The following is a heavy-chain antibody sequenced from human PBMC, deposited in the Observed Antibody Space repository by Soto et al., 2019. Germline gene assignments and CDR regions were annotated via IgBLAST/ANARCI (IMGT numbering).Heavy chain of an antibody. J-gene: IGHJ6*02. CDR1: GGSISSGGYY. CDR2: IYYSGST. Sequence: QVQLQESGPGLVKPSQTLSLTCTVSGGSISSGGYYWSWIRQHPGKGLEWIGYIYYSGSTYYNPPLKSRVTISVDTSKNQFSLKLSSVTAADTAVYYCARQTTVTSALDYYGMDVWGQGTTVTVSS. V-gene: IGHV4-31*03. D-gene: IGHD4-17*01. CDR3: ARQTTVTSALDYYGMDV.